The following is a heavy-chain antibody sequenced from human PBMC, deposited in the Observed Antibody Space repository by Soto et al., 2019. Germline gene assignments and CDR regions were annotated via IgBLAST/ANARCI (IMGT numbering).Heavy chain of an antibody. Sequence: SVKVSCKASGGTFSSYAISWVRQAPGQGLEWMGGIIPIFGTANYAQKFQGRVTITADKSTSTAYMELSSLRSEDTAVYYCASRLVEMATSTGYFDYWGQGTLVTVSS. CDR2: IIPIFGTA. D-gene: IGHD3-9*01. V-gene: IGHV1-69*06. CDR3: ASRLVEMATSTGYFDY. J-gene: IGHJ4*02. CDR1: GGTFSSYA.